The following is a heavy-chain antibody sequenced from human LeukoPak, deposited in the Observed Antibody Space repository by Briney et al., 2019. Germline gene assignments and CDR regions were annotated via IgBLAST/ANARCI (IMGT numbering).Heavy chain of an antibody. Sequence: GESLKISCKGSGYSFTSYWIGWVRQMPGKGLEWMGIIYPGDSDTRYSPSFQGQVTISADKSISTAYLQWSSLKASDTAMYYCATSLPYCSSTSCYQDAFDIWGQGTMVTVPS. D-gene: IGHD2-2*01. V-gene: IGHV5-51*01. CDR1: GYSFTSYW. J-gene: IGHJ3*02. CDR3: ATSLPYCSSTSCYQDAFDI. CDR2: IYPGDSDT.